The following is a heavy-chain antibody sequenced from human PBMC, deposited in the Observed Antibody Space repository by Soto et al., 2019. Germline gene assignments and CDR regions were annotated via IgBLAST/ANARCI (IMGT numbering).Heavy chain of an antibody. J-gene: IGHJ3*02. V-gene: IGHV1-2*04. D-gene: IGHD2-2*01. Sequence: ASVKVSCKASGYTLTGYYMHWGRQAPGQGLEWMGWINPNSGGTNYAQKFQGWVTMTRHTSISTAYMERSRLRSDDTAVYYCARTPRYCSSTSCPEGGAFDIWGQGTMVTVSS. CDR3: ARTPRYCSSTSCPEGGAFDI. CDR1: GYTLTGYY. CDR2: INPNSGGT.